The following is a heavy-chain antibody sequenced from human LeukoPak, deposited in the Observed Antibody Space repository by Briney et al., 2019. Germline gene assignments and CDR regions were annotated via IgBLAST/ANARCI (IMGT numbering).Heavy chain of an antibody. CDR2: ISGSSIYI. J-gene: IGHJ4*02. CDR3: ARDPPYSDSSGYYYDY. Sequence: GGSLRLSCAASGFTFSTYSMNWVRQAPGKGLEWVSSISGSSIYIYYADSVKGRFTISRDNAKNSPYLQMNSLRAEDTAVYYCARDPPYSDSSGYYYDYWGQGTLVTVSS. V-gene: IGHV3-21*01. CDR1: GFTFSTYS. D-gene: IGHD3-22*01.